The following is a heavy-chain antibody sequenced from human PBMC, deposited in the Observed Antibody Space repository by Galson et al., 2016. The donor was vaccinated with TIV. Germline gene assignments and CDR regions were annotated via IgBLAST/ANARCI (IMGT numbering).Heavy chain of an antibody. CDR3: ARGAPSGFGVIMTLDY. Sequence: CAISGDSVSSTSAAWNWIRQSPSRGLGWLGRTYYRSTWYNDYAASLKRRITINPDTSKNQFSLQLTSVTPEDAAVYYCARGAPSGFGVIMTLDYWGQGTLVTVSS. V-gene: IGHV6-1*01. J-gene: IGHJ4*02. D-gene: IGHD3-3*01. CDR1: GDSVSSTSAA. CDR2: TYYRSTWYN.